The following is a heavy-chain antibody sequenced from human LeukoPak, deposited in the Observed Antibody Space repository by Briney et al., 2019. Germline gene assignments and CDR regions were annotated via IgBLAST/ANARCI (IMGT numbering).Heavy chain of an antibody. CDR2: INHSGST. CDR1: GGSFSGYY. Sequence: SETLSLTCAVYGGSFSGYYRSWIRQPPGKGLEWIGEINHSGSTNYNPSLKSRVTISVDTSKNQFSLKLSSVTAADTAVYYCARVGLGAQNWLVDPWGQGTLVTVSS. CDR3: ARVGLGAQNWLVDP. D-gene: IGHD3-16*01. V-gene: IGHV4-34*01. J-gene: IGHJ5*02.